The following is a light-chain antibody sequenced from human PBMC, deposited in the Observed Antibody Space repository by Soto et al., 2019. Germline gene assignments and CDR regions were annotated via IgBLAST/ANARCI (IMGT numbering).Light chain of an antibody. CDR1: QSVRSSF. CDR2: GAS. V-gene: IGKV3-20*01. J-gene: IGKJ4*01. CDR3: QQYGSSPT. Sequence: EIVLTQSPGTLSLSPGEGATLSCRASQSVRSSFLACYQQKPGQAPILLIYGASSRATGIPDRFSVGGSGTDFTFTISRLAPEDLAVYYCQQYGSSPTFGGGTKVEIK.